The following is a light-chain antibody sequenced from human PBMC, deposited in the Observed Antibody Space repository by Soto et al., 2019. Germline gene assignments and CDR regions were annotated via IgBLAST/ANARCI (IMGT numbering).Light chain of an antibody. V-gene: IGLV2-14*01. CDR2: EVS. CDR3: SSYTLSTSFV. Sequence: QSVLTQPASVSGSPGQSITISCTGTSSDVGAYTSVSWYQHHPGQAPKLMIYEVSNRPSGVSNRFPGSKSGNTASLTISGLQAEDEADYHCSSYTLSTSFVFGTGTKVTVL. CDR1: SSDVGAYTS. J-gene: IGLJ1*01.